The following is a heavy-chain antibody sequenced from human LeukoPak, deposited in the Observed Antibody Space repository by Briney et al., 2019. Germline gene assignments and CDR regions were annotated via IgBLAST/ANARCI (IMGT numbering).Heavy chain of an antibody. CDR2: FDPEDGET. CDR3: ATDYSLRGWAFDY. J-gene: IGHJ4*02. D-gene: IGHD6-19*01. CDR1: GYTLTELS. V-gene: IGHV1-24*01. Sequence: VASVKVSSKVSGYTLTELSMHWVRQAPGKGREWMGGFDPEDGETIYAQKFQGRVTMTEDTSTDTAYMELSSLRSEDTAVYYCATDYSLRGWAFDYWGQGTLVTVSS.